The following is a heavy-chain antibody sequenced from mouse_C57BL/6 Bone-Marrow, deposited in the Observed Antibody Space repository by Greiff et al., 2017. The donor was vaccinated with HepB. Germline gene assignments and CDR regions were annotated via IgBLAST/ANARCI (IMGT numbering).Heavy chain of an antibody. CDR3: ARRETTVVAPYWYFDV. D-gene: IGHD1-1*01. CDR1: GFSLTSYA. CDR2: IWTGGGT. Sequence: VKLMESGPGLVAPSQSLSITCTVSGFSLTSYAISWVRQPPGKGLEWLGVIWTGGGTNYNSAHKSRLSISKDNSKRQVFLKMNSLQTDDTARYYCARRETTVVAPYWYFDVWGTGTTVTVSS. J-gene: IGHJ1*03. V-gene: IGHV2-9-1*01.